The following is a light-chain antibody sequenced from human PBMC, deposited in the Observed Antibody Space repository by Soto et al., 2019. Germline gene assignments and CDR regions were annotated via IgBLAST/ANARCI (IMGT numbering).Light chain of an antibody. CDR2: DAS. V-gene: IGKV3-11*01. CDR1: QSVSNY. Sequence: IGLAPSPVALSLSPGERVTFSCWASQSVSNYLVWYQQKPGQAPRLLIYDASNRATGIPARFSGSGSGTDFTLTISSLEPEESAVYYCQQGTNWPLTFGGGTKVDVK. J-gene: IGKJ4*01. CDR3: QQGTNWPLT.